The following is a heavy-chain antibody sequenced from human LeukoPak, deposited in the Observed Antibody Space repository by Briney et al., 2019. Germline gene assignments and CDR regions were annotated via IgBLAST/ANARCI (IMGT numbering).Heavy chain of an antibody. Sequence: GGSLRLSCAASGFTFSNYGMQWVRQAPGKGLEWVAFIRYDGSNKFYADSVKGRSTISRDNSKSTLYLEMNSLRAEDTAVYYCAKERGGRYNWNSGDYWGQGTLVTVSS. V-gene: IGHV3-30*02. CDR3: AKERGGRYNWNSGDY. CDR2: IRYDGSNK. D-gene: IGHD1-7*01. J-gene: IGHJ4*02. CDR1: GFTFSNYG.